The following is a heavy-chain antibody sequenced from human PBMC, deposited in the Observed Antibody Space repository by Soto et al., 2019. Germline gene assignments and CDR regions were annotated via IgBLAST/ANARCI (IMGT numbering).Heavy chain of an antibody. J-gene: IGHJ4*02. Sequence: SETLSLTCAVYGGSFSGYYWSWIRQPPGKGLEWIGEINHSGSTNYNPSLKSRVTISVDTSKNQFPLKLSSVTAADTAVYYCARATEWLRLEGYFDYWGQGTLVTVSS. CDR3: ARATEWLRLEGYFDY. V-gene: IGHV4-34*01. CDR1: GGSFSGYY. D-gene: IGHD5-12*01. CDR2: INHSGST.